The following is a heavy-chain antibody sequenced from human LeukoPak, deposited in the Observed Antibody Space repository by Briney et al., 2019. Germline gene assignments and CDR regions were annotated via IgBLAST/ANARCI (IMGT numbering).Heavy chain of an antibody. V-gene: IGHV3-23*01. D-gene: IGHD3-3*01. CDR1: GFTFSSYA. CDR3: AKDPEYYDFWSGYLDY. J-gene: IGHJ4*02. CDR2: ISGSGGST. Sequence: PGGSLRLSCAASGFTFSSYAMSWVRQAPGKGLEWVSAISGSGGSTYYADSVKGRFTISRDNSKNTLYLQMNSLRAEDTAVYYCAKDPEYYDFWSGYLDYWGQGTLVTVSS.